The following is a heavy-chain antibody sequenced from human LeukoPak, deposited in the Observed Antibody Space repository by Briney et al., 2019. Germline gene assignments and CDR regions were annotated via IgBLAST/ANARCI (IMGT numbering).Heavy chain of an antibody. V-gene: IGHV3-7*01. CDR2: INQGGSVK. Sequence: GGSLRLSCAASGFTFSSCAMSWVRQAPGKGLEWVANINQGGSVKYYVDSVKGRFTISRDDAKSSLYVQMNSLRDEDTAVYYCARFGYSGWNLEYWGQGTLVTVSS. CDR1: GFTFSSCA. D-gene: IGHD5-12*01. CDR3: ARFGYSGWNLEY. J-gene: IGHJ4*02.